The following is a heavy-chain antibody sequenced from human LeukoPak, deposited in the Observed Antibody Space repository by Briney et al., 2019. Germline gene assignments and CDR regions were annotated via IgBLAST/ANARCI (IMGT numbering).Heavy chain of an antibody. CDR3: ARLSRNCSGGSCYSSWDY. Sequence: ASVKVSCKASGYTFTGYYMHWVRQAPGQGLEWMGWINPNSGGTNYAQKFQGWVTMTRDTSISTAYMELSRLRSDDTAVYYCARLSRNCSGGSCYSSWDYWGQGTLVTVSS. CDR2: INPNSGGT. CDR1: GYTFTGYY. J-gene: IGHJ4*02. D-gene: IGHD2-15*01. V-gene: IGHV1-2*04.